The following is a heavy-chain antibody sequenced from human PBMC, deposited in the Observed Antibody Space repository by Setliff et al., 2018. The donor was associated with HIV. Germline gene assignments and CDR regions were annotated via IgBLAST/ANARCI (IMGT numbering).Heavy chain of an antibody. CDR3: ARRGYSYGYADAFDI. J-gene: IGHJ3*02. V-gene: IGHV4-59*11. CDR2: IYYSGST. CDR1: GGSISSHY. Sequence: SETLSLTCTVSGGSISSHYWRWIRQPPGKGLEWIGSIYYSGSTNYHPSLKSRVTISVDTSKNQFSLKLSSVTAADTAVYYGARRGYSYGYADAFDIWGQGTMVTVSS. D-gene: IGHD5-18*01.